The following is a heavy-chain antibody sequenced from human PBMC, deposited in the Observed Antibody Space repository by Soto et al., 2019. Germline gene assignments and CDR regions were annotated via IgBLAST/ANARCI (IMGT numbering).Heavy chain of an antibody. CDR3: AKDYYFDY. Sequence: LRLSCVDSGFTFSKYEVSWFRQAPVKVMEWVSSIRSGGDRTYYADSVKGRFTISRDNSKNTVYLQMNRLRAEDTAIYYCAKDYYFDYWGQGALVTVSS. J-gene: IGHJ4*02. V-gene: IGHV3-23*01. CDR2: IRSGGDRT. CDR1: GFTFSKYE.